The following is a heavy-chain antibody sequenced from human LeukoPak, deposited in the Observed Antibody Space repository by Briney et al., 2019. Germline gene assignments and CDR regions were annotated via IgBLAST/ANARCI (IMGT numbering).Heavy chain of an antibody. D-gene: IGHD1-26*01. Sequence: GGSLRLSCVASGFTFNTYSMNWVRQAPGKGLEWISYISSGSGAMYYADSVQGRFTISRDNSKNTLSLQMNSLRAEDTGVYYCAKPLVGAPYYLDFWGQGTRVTVSS. CDR3: AKPLVGAPYYLDF. V-gene: IGHV3-48*01. CDR1: GFTFNTYS. CDR2: ISSGSGAM. J-gene: IGHJ4*02.